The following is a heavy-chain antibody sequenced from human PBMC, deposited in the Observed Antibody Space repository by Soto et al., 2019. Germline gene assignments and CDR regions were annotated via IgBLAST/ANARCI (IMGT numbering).Heavy chain of an antibody. CDR3: AKDVGPSGYDMYNWFDP. V-gene: IGHV3-30*18. J-gene: IGHJ5*02. Sequence: QVQLVESGGGVVQPGRSLRLSCAASGFTFSSYGMHWVRQAPGKGLEWVAVISYDGSNKYYADSVKGRFTISRDNSKNTLYLQMNSLGAEDTAVYYCAKDVGPSGYDMYNWFDPWGQGTLVTVSS. D-gene: IGHD5-12*01. CDR1: GFTFSSYG. CDR2: ISYDGSNK.